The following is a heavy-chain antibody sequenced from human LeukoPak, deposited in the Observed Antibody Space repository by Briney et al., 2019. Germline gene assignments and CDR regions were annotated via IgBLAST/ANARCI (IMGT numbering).Heavy chain of an antibody. D-gene: IGHD3-10*02. V-gene: IGHV3-30*18. CDR3: AKASRYLGSGSYYRVAFDI. CDR1: GFTFSSYG. CDR2: ISFDGSNK. Sequence: GRSLRLSCAASGFTFSSYGMHWLRQAPGKGLAGVAVISFDGSNKYYAASVKGRFTVSRDNSKNTLYLQMTSLSAEDTAVYYCAKASRYLGSGSYYRVAFDIWGQGTMVTVSS. J-gene: IGHJ3*02.